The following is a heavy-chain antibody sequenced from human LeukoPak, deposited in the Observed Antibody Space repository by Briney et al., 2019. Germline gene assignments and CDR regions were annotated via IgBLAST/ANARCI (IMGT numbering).Heavy chain of an antibody. V-gene: IGHV3-30*02. Sequence: PGGSLRLSCAASGFTFSSYGMHWVRQAPGKGLEWVAFIRYDGSNKYYADSVRGRFTISRDNSKNTLYLQMNSLRAEDTAVYYCAKEEDYYESSGLDYWGQGTLVTVSS. D-gene: IGHD3-22*01. J-gene: IGHJ4*02. CDR1: GFTFSSYG. CDR2: IRYDGSNK. CDR3: AKEEDYYESSGLDY.